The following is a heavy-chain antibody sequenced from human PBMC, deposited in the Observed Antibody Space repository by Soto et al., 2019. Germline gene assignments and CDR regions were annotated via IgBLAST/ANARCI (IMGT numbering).Heavy chain of an antibody. Sequence: GGSLRLSCAAPGFTFSTYWMPWVRPAPGKGLEWVAVISDDGSNKYYADSVKGRFTISRDNSKNTLYLQMNSLRAEDSAVYYCAKEGITKSYGMDVWGQGTTVTVSS. CDR1: GFTFSTYW. J-gene: IGHJ6*02. CDR2: ISDDGSNK. CDR3: AKEGITKSYGMDV. V-gene: IGHV3-30*18. D-gene: IGHD6-13*01.